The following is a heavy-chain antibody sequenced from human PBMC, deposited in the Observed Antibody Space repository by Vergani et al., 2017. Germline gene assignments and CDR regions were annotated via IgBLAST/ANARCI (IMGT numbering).Heavy chain of an antibody. J-gene: IGHJ4*02. CDR3: AGGGRIQLGSAIDY. CDR1: GGTFSSYA. V-gene: IGHV1-69*06. D-gene: IGHD5-18*01. Sequence: QVQLVQSGAEVKKPGSSVKVSCKASGGTFSSYAISWVRQAPGQGLEWMGGIIPIFGTANYAQKFQGRVTITADNSTSTAYMELSSLGSEDPAVYYCAGGGRIQLGSAIDYWGQGTLVTVSS. CDR2: IIPIFGTA.